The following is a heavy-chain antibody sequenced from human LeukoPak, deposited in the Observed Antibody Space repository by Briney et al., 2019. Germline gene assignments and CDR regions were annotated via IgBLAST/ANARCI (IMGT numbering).Heavy chain of an antibody. CDR2: ISYDGSNK. CDR1: GFTFSSYG. V-gene: IGHV3-30*18. D-gene: IGHD1-26*01. CDR3: AKGGGGSYLRFDY. Sequence: GSLRLSCAASGFTFSSYGMHWVRQAPGKGLEWVAVISYDGSNKYYADSVKGRFTISRDNSKSTLYLQMNSLRAEDTAVYYCAKGGGGSYLRFDYWGQGTLVTVSS. J-gene: IGHJ4*02.